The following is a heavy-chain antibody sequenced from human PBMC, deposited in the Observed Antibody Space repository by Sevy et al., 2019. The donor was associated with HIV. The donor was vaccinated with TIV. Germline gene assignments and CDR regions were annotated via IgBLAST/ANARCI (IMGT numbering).Heavy chain of an antibody. Sequence: GGSLRLSCTASGFTFDDYAMSWFRQPPGKGLEWVAFITRNSYEAYGGTREYAASVKGRFTISRDDSKSIAYLQMNSLKTEDTAMYYCSRALATAVTPEYYFDYWGQGTLVTVSS. CDR2: ITRNSYEAYGGTR. J-gene: IGHJ4*02. CDR3: SRALATAVTPEYYFDY. CDR1: GFTFDDYA. D-gene: IGHD2-15*01. V-gene: IGHV3-49*03.